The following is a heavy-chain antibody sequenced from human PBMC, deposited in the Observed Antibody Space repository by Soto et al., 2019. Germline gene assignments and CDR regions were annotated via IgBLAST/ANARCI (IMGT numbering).Heavy chain of an antibody. V-gene: IGHV1-18*04. D-gene: IGHD6-13*01. J-gene: IGHJ6*02. CDR1: GYTFTSYG. CDR3: ARAINWYSSSWYGGYYYYGMDV. Sequence: GASVKVSCKASGYTFTSYGISWVRQAPGQGLEWMGWISAYNGNPNYAQKLQGRVTMTTDTSTSTAYMELRSLRSDDTAVYYCARAINWYSSSWYGGYYYYGMDVWGQGTTVTGLL. CDR2: ISAYNGNP.